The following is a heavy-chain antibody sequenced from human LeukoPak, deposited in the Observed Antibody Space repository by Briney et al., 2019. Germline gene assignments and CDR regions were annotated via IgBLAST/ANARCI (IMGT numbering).Heavy chain of an antibody. Sequence: SETLSLTCAVSGGSISSSYWRSWIRPPPGKGLEWIGEIYHSGSTNYNLSLKSRVTISVDKSKNQFSLKLNSVSAADTAVYYCARDYWTSTTCPTWFDPWGQGTLVTVSS. D-gene: IGHD2-2*01. CDR1: GGSISSSYW. J-gene: IGHJ5*02. CDR3: ARDYWTSTTCPTWFDP. CDR2: IYHSGST. V-gene: IGHV4-4*02.